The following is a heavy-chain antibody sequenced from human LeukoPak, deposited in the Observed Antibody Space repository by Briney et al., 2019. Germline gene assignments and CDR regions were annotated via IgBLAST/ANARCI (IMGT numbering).Heavy chain of an antibody. V-gene: IGHV6-1*01. J-gene: IGHJ4*02. CDR1: GDSVSNNSAA. Sequence: SQTLSLTCAISGDSVSNNSAAWNWIRQSPSRGLEWLGRTYYRSKWYNDYAVSVKSRISINPDTSKNQFSLQLNSVTPEDAAVYYCARDHPKKTGVFDSWGQGTLVTVSS. D-gene: IGHD7-27*01. CDR2: TYYRSKWYN. CDR3: ARDHPKKTGVFDS.